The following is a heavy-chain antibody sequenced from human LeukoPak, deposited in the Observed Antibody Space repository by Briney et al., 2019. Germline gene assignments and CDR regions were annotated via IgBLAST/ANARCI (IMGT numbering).Heavy chain of an antibody. CDR2: IYYSGST. CDR3: ARDSVVVVAATRTYYYGMDV. Sequence: SETPSLTCTVSGGSISSYYWSWIRQPPGKGPEWIGYIYYSGSTNYNPSLKSRVTISVDTSKNQFSLKLSSVTAADTAVYYCARDSVVVVAATRTYYYGMDVWGKGTTVTVSS. V-gene: IGHV4-59*01. D-gene: IGHD2-15*01. CDR1: GGSISSYY. J-gene: IGHJ6*04.